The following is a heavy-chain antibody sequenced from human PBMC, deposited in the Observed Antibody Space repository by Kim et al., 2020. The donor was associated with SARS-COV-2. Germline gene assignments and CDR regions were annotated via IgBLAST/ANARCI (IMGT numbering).Heavy chain of an antibody. D-gene: IGHD3-10*01. J-gene: IGHJ4*02. Sequence: GGSLRLSCVASGFTVSSNYMTWVRQAPGKGLEWVSLLYSGGHTFYADSVKGRLTISRDNSKNTLYLQMDRLRVDDTAVYYCARGYAAGYYGGFFDYWGQGTLVTVSS. CDR1: GFTVSSNY. CDR2: LYSGGHT. CDR3: ARGYAAGYYGGFFDY. V-gene: IGHV3-66*02.